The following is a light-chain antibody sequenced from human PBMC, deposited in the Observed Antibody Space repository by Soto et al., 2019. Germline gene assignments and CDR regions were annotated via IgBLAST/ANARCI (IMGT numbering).Light chain of an antibody. CDR1: QSVNSRY. Sequence: EVVLTQSPGTLSLSPGERATLSCRASQSVNSRYLAWHQQKPDQAPRLLIDGASRRATGIPDRFSGSGSGTDFTLTISRLEPEDFAVYYCQQYGSSPFTFGQGTKVEIK. V-gene: IGKV3-20*01. J-gene: IGKJ2*01. CDR2: GAS. CDR3: QQYGSSPFT.